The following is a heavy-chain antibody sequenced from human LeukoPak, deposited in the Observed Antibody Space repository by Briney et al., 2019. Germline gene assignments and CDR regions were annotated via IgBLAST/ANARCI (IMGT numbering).Heavy chain of an antibody. Sequence: GSLRLSCAASGFTFSNHDMHWVRQATGKGLEWVSSINPVGDTYYPGSVKGRFTISRDNAKNSLYLQMNSLRAEDTAVYYCARDVGYFGSGSYPDYFDYWGQGILVTVSS. D-gene: IGHD3-10*01. V-gene: IGHV3-13*01. CDR1: GFTFSNHD. CDR2: INPVGDT. CDR3: ARDVGYFGSGSYPDYFDY. J-gene: IGHJ4*02.